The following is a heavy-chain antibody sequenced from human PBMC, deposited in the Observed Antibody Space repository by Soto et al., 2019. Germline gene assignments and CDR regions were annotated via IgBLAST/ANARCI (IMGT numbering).Heavy chain of an antibody. CDR1: GGSFSNYY. CDR3: ARTTVTNKIFRY. CDR2: INHNGST. V-gene: IGHV4-34*01. Sequence: SETLSLTCAIYGGSFSNYYWNWIRPPPGKGLEWMGKINHNGSTNYSPSLKSRLTISVDTSKNQFSLKLRSVTAADTAVYYCARTTVTNKIFRYWGQVTLVTVSS. D-gene: IGHD4-17*01. J-gene: IGHJ4*02.